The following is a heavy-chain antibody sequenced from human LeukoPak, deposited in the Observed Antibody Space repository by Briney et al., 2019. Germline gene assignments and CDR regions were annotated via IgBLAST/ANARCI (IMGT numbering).Heavy chain of an antibody. CDR1: GGSFSGYY. V-gene: IGHV4-34*01. CDR2: INHSGST. Sequence: PSETLSLTCAVYGGSFSGYYWSWIRQPPGKGLEWIGEINHSGSTNYNPSLKSRVTISVDTSKNQFSLKLSSVTAADTAVYYCARGGIAARRGARSDPWGQGTLVTVSS. CDR3: ARGGIAARRGARSDP. J-gene: IGHJ5*02. D-gene: IGHD6-6*01.